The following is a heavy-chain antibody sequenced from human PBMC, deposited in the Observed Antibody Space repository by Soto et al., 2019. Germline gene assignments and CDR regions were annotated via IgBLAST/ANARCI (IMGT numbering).Heavy chain of an antibody. D-gene: IGHD3-10*01. J-gene: IGHJ4*02. CDR3: ARHRGPTGPNY. CDR1: GGSISDSDYH. Sequence: QLQLRESGPGLVKPSETLSLTCTVSGGSISDSDYHWGWIRQPPGKGLEWIGSLSRSGSTYHSASLKSRVTISVDTSKNQSSLNLGSVTAADTAVYYCARHRGPTGPNYWGQGTLVTVSS. V-gene: IGHV4-39*01. CDR2: LSRSGST.